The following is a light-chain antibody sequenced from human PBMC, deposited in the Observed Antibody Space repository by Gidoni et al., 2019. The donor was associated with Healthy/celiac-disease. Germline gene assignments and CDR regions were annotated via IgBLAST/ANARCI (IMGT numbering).Light chain of an antibody. CDR2: QDS. CDR1: KLGDKY. Sequence: SYELTQPPSVSVSPGQTASNTCPGDKLGDKYACWYQQKPGQSPVLVIYQDSKRSSGIPERFSGSNSGNTATLTISGTQAMDEADYYCQAWDSSTVVFGGGTKLTV. CDR3: QAWDSSTVV. J-gene: IGLJ2*01. V-gene: IGLV3-1*01.